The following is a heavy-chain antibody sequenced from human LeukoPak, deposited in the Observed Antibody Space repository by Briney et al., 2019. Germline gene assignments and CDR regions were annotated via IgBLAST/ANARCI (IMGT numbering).Heavy chain of an antibody. D-gene: IGHD3-10*01. CDR1: GYTFTSYG. CDR3: ARDPGFDY. V-gene: IGHV1-18*01. J-gene: IGHJ4*02. CDR2: VSAYNGDT. Sequence: GASVKVSCKASGYTFTSYGISWLRQAPGQGLEWMGWVSAYNGDTNYAQNLQGRVTRTTDTSTSTAYMEVKSLRSDDTAMYYCARDPGFDYWGQGTLVTVFS.